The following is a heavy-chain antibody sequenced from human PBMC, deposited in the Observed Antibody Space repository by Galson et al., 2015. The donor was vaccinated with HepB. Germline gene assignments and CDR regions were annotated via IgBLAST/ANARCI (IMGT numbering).Heavy chain of an antibody. CDR2: ISVYNGNG. J-gene: IGHJ5*02. V-gene: IGHV1-18*01. CDR1: GYSLSNYG. D-gene: IGHD4-11*01. CDR3: ARARYSTSPPDH. Sequence: SVKVSCKAAGYSLSNYGISWVRQAPGQGLEWMGWISVYNGNGNYAQKFQGRLTMTTDTSTRIAYMELRSLRSDDTAVFYCARARYSTSPPDHWGQGTLVTVSS.